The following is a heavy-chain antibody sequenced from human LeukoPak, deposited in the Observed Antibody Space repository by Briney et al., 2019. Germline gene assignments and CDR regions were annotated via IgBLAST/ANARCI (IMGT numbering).Heavy chain of an antibody. V-gene: IGHV4-59*01. CDR1: GGSISSYY. D-gene: IGHD5-12*01. CDR2: IYYSGST. CDR3: ARAEDIVATIFDY. Sequence: PSETLSLTCTVSGGSISSYYWSWIRQPPGKGLEWIGYIYYSGSTSYNPSLKSRVTISVDTSKNQFSLKLSSVTAADTAVYYCARAEDIVATIFDYWGQGTLVTVSS. J-gene: IGHJ4*02.